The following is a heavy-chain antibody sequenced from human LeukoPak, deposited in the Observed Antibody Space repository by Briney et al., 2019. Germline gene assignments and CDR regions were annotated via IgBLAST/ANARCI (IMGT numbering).Heavy chain of an antibody. CDR2: IYPGDSDS. CDR3: ARESNSDPSHFDY. CDR1: GYRFTSYW. Sequence: GESLKISCKASGYRFTSYWIGWVRQMPGKGLEWMGIIYPGDSDSRSSPSFQGQVSISVDKTVSTAYLQRSSLKASDPAMYYCARESNSDPSHFDYWGQGSLVTVSS. J-gene: IGHJ4*02. D-gene: IGHD1-26*01. V-gene: IGHV5-51*01.